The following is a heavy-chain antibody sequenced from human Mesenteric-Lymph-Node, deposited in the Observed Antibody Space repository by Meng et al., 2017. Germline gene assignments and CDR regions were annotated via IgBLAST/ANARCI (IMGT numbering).Heavy chain of an antibody. V-gene: IGHV4-30-2*01. CDR2: IYHGVNI. CDR1: GDSITSGDYS. D-gene: IGHD3-10*01. CDR3: VRDTRRGGGWFDP. J-gene: IGHJ5*02. Sequence: QVQQQESGPGLVNPSQTLSLTCTVSGDSITSGDYSWTWIRQPPGKGLEWIGYIYHGVNIYYTPSLRSRVTISVDKSRNQFSLKLTSVSAADTAVYYCVRDTRRGGGWFDPWGQGTLVTVSS.